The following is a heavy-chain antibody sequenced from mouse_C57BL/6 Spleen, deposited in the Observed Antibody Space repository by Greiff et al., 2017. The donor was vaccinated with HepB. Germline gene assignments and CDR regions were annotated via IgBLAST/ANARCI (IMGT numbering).Heavy chain of an antibody. D-gene: IGHD1-1*01. CDR3: TSSPYYYGSTPWFAY. V-gene: IGHV1-15*01. J-gene: IGHJ3*01. CDR1: GYTFTDYE. CDR2: IDPETGGT. Sequence: QVQLQQSGAELVRPGASVTLSCKASGYTFTDYEMHWVKQTPVHGLEWIGAIDPETGGTAYNQKFKGKAILTADKSSSTAYMELRSLTSEDSAVYYCTSSPYYYGSTPWFAYWGQGTLVTVSA.